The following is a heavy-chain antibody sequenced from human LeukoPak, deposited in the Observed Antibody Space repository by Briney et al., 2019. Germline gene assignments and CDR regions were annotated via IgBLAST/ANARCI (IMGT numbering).Heavy chain of an antibody. CDR3: AKASWAGVTTTYFDY. CDR2: IWYDGSNK. CDR1: GFTFSSYG. D-gene: IGHD1-26*01. J-gene: IGHJ4*02. Sequence: PGRSLRLSCAASGFTFSSYGMHWVRQAPGKGLEWVAVIWYDGSNKYYADSVKGRFTISRDNSKNTLYLQMSSLRAEDTAIYYCAKASWAGVTTTYFDYWGQGTLVTVSS. V-gene: IGHV3-33*06.